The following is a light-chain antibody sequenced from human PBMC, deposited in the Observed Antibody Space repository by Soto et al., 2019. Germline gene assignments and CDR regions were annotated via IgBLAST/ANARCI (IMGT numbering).Light chain of an antibody. J-gene: IGLJ1*01. Sequence: QSALTQPASVSGSPGQSSTISCTGTSSDVGGYNYVSWYQQHPGKAPQLMIYEVSNRPSGGSNRFSGSKSGNTASLTISGLQAEDEADYYCSSYTSSSTRVFGTGTKLTVL. CDR1: SSDVGGYNY. CDR3: SSYTSSSTRV. V-gene: IGLV2-14*01. CDR2: EVS.